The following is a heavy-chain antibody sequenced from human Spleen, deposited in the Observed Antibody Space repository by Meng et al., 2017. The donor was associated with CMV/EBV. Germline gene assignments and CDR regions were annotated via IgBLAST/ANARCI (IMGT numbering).Heavy chain of an antibody. CDR1: GGSISSSNYF. V-gene: IGHV4-39*01. J-gene: IGHJ4*02. CDR3: ARVRPDSTIDY. CDR2: ISYSGST. D-gene: IGHD2/OR15-2a*01. Sequence: SETLSLTCSVSGGSISSSNYFWGWMRQPPGQGLEWIGSISYSGSTYYNPPLRSRVTISVDTSKNQFSLKLSSVTAADTAVYYCARVRPDSTIDYWGQGTLVTVSS.